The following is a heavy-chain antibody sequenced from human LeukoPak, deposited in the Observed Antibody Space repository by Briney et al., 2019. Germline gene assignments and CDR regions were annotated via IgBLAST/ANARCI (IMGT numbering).Heavy chain of an antibody. CDR2: VSPAYGRT. J-gene: IGHJ4*02. Sequence: PGGSLRLSCSASGFSFNNYAMSWIRQAPGKGLTWVSLVSPAYGRTYYADSVKGRFTISRDNTKNSLYLQMNSLRVEDTAVFYCARDQYDTWSRRGNFDSWGQGTLVIVSS. V-gene: IGHV3-23*01. D-gene: IGHD3-3*01. CDR1: GFSFNNYA. CDR3: ARDQYDTWSRRGNFDS.